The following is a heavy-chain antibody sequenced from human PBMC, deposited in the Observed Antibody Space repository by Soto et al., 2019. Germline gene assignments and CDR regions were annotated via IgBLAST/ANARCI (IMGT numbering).Heavy chain of an antibody. J-gene: IGHJ4*02. CDR3: SRHGYYYDGRGDSEYN. V-gene: IGHV3-73*02. CDR2: IRDKANSYAT. D-gene: IGHD3-22*01. Sequence: EVQLVESGGGLVLPGGSLKLSCAASGFTFSGSAIHWVRQASGKGLEWIGRIRDKANSYATVYAASVRGRFTISRDDSKNTAYLEMNSLRTEDTAVYYCSRHGYYYDGRGDSEYNWGQGTLVTVSS. CDR1: GFTFSGSA.